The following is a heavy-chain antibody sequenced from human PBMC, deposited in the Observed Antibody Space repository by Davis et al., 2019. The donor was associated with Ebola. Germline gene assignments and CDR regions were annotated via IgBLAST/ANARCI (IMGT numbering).Heavy chain of an antibody. Sequence: GESLKISCAASGFTFSDHYMSWIRQAPGKGLEWVSAISGSGGSTYYADSVKGRFTISRDNSKNTLYLQMNSLRAEDTAVYYCAKDIRGRPFCDAFDIWGQGTMVTVSS. CDR2: ISGSGGST. D-gene: IGHD3-16*01. CDR3: AKDIRGRPFCDAFDI. J-gene: IGHJ3*02. CDR1: GFTFSDHY. V-gene: IGHV3-23*01.